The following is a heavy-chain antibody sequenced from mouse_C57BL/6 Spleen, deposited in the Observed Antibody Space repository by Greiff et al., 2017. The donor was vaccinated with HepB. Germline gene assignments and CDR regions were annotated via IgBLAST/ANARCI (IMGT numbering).Heavy chain of an antibody. V-gene: IGHV7-3*01. D-gene: IGHD1-1*01. CDR2: IRNKANGYTT. CDR1: GFTFTDYY. CDR3: ARYSGRSLFAY. J-gene: IGHJ3*01. Sequence: EVKLMESGGGLVQPGGSLSLSCAASGFTFTDYYMSWVRQPPGKALEWLGFIRNKANGYTTEYSASVKGRFTISRDNSQSILYLQMNALRAEDSATYYCARYSGRSLFAYWGQGTLVTVSA.